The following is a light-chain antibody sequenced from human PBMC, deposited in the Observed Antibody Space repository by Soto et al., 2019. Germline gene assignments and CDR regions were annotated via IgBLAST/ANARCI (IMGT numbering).Light chain of an antibody. CDR3: QKFNTAPLT. V-gene: IGKV1-27*01. J-gene: IGKJ5*01. CDR1: QDISVY. Sequence: IQMTQSPSSLSASVGDRVTITCRASQDISVYLAWYQQKPGKVPKLLIYSASTLQSGVPSRFSGSGSGTDFTHTISSLQPEDVATYYCQKFNTAPLTFGQGTRLEIK. CDR2: SAS.